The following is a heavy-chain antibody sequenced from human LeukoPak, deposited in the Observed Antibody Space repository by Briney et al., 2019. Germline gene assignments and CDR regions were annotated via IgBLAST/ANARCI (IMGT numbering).Heavy chain of an antibody. Sequence: ASVQDSCKASRYTFIDYYIHWLRQPPGQGLEWMAWINPNSGGTNYAQRFQGRVTMTRDTYISTAYMELSGIISDDTAVYYCARGITGGAVWWGPGTLVTVSS. CDR3: ARGITGGAVW. J-gene: IGHJ4*02. V-gene: IGHV1-2*02. CDR1: RYTFIDYY. D-gene: IGHD6-19*01. CDR2: INPNSGGT.